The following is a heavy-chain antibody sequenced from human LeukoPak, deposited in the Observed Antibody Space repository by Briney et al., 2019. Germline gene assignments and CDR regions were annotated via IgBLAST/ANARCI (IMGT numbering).Heavy chain of an antibody. Sequence: PSETLSLTCAVYGGSFSGYYWSWIRQPPGKGLEWIGEINHSGSTNYNPSLKSRVTISVDTSKNQFSLKLSSVTAADTAGYYCARLWGGYFDYWGQGTLVTVSS. D-gene: IGHD3-16*01. J-gene: IGHJ4*02. V-gene: IGHV4-34*01. CDR1: GGSFSGYY. CDR3: ARLWGGYFDY. CDR2: INHSGST.